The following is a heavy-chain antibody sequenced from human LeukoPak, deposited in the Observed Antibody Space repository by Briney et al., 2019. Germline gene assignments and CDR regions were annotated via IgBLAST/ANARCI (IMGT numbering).Heavy chain of an antibody. D-gene: IGHD6-13*01. J-gene: IGHJ4*02. V-gene: IGHV3-64D*06. Sequence: GGSLRLSCSASGFIISNYAMLWVRQAPGKGLEYVSAISANGGSTYYADSVKGRFTISRDNSKNTLYLQMSSLRAEDTAIYHCVKDLYRGDTSSWYYFDYWGQGTLVTVSS. CDR2: ISANGGST. CDR1: GFIISNYA. CDR3: VKDLYRGDTSSWYYFDY.